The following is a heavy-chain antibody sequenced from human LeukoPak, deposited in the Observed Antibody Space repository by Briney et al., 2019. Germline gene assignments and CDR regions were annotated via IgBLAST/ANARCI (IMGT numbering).Heavy chain of an antibody. D-gene: IGHD6-13*01. Sequence: PGGSLRLSCAASGFTFSSYGMHWVRQAPGKGLEWVAVIWYDGSNKYYADSVKGRFTISRDNSKNTLYLQMNSLRAEDTAVYYCATDNVDTIAEDYYYGMDVWGQGTTVTVSS. V-gene: IGHV3-33*01. CDR2: IWYDGSNK. CDR1: GFTFSSYG. CDR3: ATDNVDTIAEDYYYGMDV. J-gene: IGHJ6*02.